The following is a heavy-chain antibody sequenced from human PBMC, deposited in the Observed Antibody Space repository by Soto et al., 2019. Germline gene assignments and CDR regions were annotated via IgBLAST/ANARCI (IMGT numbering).Heavy chain of an antibody. J-gene: IGHJ4*02. CDR1: GGTFSSYA. Sequence: QVQLVQSGAEVKKPGSSVKVSCKASGGTFSSYAISWVRQAPGQGLEWMGGIIPIFGTANYAQKFQSRVTSTADESTSTAYMELSSLSSEDTAVYYCARVGPHDYGETVDYWGQGTLVTVSS. D-gene: IGHD4-17*01. V-gene: IGHV1-69*12. CDR3: ARVGPHDYGETVDY. CDR2: IIPIFGTA.